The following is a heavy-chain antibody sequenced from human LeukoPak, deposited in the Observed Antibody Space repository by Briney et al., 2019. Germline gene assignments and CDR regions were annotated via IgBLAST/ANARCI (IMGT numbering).Heavy chain of an antibody. Sequence: PSETLSLTRTVSGGSISSSSYYWGWIRQPPGKGPAWIGSIYYSGTTHYNPSLKSRVTISVDTSKNQFSLKLSSVTAADTAVYYCARQFKEGGNYFFIDYWGQGTLVTVSS. CDR3: ARQFKEGGNYFFIDY. D-gene: IGHD1-26*01. CDR2: IYYSGTT. J-gene: IGHJ4*02. CDR1: GGSISSSSYY. V-gene: IGHV4-39*01.